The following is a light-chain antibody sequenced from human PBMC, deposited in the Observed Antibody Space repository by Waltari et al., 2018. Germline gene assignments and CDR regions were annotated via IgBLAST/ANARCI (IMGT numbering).Light chain of an antibody. CDR1: QSVSRT. J-gene: IGKJ1*01. V-gene: IGKV3-20*01. CDR2: GAS. CDR3: QHYVSLPAT. Sequence: EIVLTQSPGSLSSSPGERVALSCRASQSVSRTLAWYQQKPGQAPRPLIFGASNGATGVPDRFSGSGSGTDFSLTISRLEPEDLAVYYCQHYVSLPATFGQGTKVEIK.